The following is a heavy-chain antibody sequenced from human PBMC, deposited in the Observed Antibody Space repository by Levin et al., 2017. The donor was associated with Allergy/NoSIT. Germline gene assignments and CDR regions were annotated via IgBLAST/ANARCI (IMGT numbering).Heavy chain of an antibody. J-gene: IGHJ2*01. Sequence: PEASVKVSCKASGGTFSSYAISWVRQAPGQGLEWMGRIIPILGIANYAQKFQGRVTITADKSTSTAYMELSSLRSEDTAVYYCARDAGYYGSGSYENNWYFDLWGRGTLVTVSS. CDR2: IIPILGIA. CDR3: ARDAGYYGSGSYENNWYFDL. CDR1: GGTFSSYA. D-gene: IGHD3-10*01. V-gene: IGHV1-69*04.